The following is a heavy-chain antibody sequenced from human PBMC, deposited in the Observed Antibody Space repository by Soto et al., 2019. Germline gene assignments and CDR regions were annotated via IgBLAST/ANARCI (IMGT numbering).Heavy chain of an antibody. CDR1: GGSISSYY. CDR2: IYYSGST. V-gene: IGHV4-59*12. D-gene: IGHD3-9*01. CDR3: ARDPVRLDILTGYSVGYNWFDP. Sequence: SETLSLTCTVSGGSISSYYWSWIRQPPGKGLEWIGYIYYSGSTNYNPSLKSRVTISVDTSKNQFSLKLSSVTAADTAVYYCARDPVRLDILTGYSVGYNWFDPWGQGTLVTVSS. J-gene: IGHJ5*02.